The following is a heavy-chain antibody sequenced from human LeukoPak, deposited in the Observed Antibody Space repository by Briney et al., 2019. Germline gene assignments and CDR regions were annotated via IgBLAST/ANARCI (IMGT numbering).Heavy chain of an antibody. V-gene: IGHV3-9*01. J-gene: IGHJ4*02. D-gene: IGHD4-17*01. Sequence: PGGSLRLSCAASGFTFHDYAMHWVRQAPGKGLEWASGLSWNGGNIGYAESVRGRFTNSRDNAGNSLYLQMNSLRPEDTALYYCAKALGSTVTTRTYFDYWGQGTLVTVSS. CDR3: AKALGSTVTTRTYFDY. CDR2: LSWNGGNI. CDR1: GFTFHDYA.